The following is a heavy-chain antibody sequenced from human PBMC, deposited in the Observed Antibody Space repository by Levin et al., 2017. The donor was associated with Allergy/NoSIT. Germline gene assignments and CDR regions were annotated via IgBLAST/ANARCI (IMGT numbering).Heavy chain of an antibody. V-gene: IGHV4-59*01. J-gene: IGHJ6*02. D-gene: IGHD2-15*01. CDR2: ISYSGNS. Sequence: PGKXLEWIGEISYSGNSNYNPSLKSRLAISLDASKNQFSLRLSSVTAADTPVYYCAIYCRAISNCYKNKDYSYGMDVWGQGTTVTVSS. CDR3: AIYCRAISNCYKNKDYSYGMDV.